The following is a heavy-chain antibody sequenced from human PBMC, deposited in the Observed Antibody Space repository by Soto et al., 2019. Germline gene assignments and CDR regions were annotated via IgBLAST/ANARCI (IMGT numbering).Heavy chain of an antibody. CDR1: GFTFSSYG. CDR2: IWYDGSNK. D-gene: IGHD6-13*01. Sequence: QVQLVESGGGVVQPGRSLRLSCAASGFTFSSYGMHWVRQAPGKGLEWVAVIWYDGSNKYYADSVKGRFTISRDNSKNTLYLQMNSLRAEDTAVYYCARGDSSSWYNYYFDYWSQGTLVTVSS. V-gene: IGHV3-33*01. J-gene: IGHJ4*02. CDR3: ARGDSSSWYNYYFDY.